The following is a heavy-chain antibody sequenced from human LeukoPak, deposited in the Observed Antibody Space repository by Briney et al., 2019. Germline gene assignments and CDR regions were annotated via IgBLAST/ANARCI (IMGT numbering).Heavy chain of an antibody. J-gene: IGHJ6*02. CDR1: RFTFNNYA. Sequence: PGGPLRLSCAASRFTFNNYAMSWVRQAPGKGLEWVSVISGSAGSTYYADSVKGRFTISRDNSKNTLYLQMNSLRAEDTAVYYCARDLRLYGMDVWGQGTTVTVSS. V-gene: IGHV3-23*01. CDR2: ISGSAGST. CDR3: ARDLRLYGMDV.